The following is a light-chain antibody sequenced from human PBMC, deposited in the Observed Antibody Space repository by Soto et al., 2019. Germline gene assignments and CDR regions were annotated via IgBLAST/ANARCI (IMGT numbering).Light chain of an antibody. Sequence: ESMLTQSPGTLSLSPGKRATLSCRASQSVSSSYLAWYQQKPGQAPRLLIYGASSRATGIPDRFSGSGSGTDFTLTISRLEPEDFAVYYCQQYGSSPTWTFGQGTKVDSK. J-gene: IGKJ1*01. CDR1: QSVSSSY. CDR2: GAS. V-gene: IGKV3-20*01. CDR3: QQYGSSPTWT.